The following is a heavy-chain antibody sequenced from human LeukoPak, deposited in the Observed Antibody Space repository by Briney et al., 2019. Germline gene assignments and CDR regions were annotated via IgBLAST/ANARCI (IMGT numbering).Heavy chain of an antibody. D-gene: IGHD3-22*01. Sequence: PGGSLRLSCAASGFTFSSYWMHRVRHAPGKGLVWVSRVNTDGSSTTYADSVKGRFTISRDNAKNTLYLQMNSLRAEDTAVYYCARPRAYDTRDFDYWGQGTLVTVSS. CDR2: VNTDGSST. CDR3: ARPRAYDTRDFDY. V-gene: IGHV3-74*01. CDR1: GFTFSSYW. J-gene: IGHJ4*02.